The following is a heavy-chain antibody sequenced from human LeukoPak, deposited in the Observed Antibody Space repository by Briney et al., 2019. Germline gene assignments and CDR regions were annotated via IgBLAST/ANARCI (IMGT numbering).Heavy chain of an antibody. CDR2: ISHDGSKK. V-gene: IGHV3-30-3*01. CDR1: GFAFSSYA. CDR3: AKDWKFYYVSGSFFPDN. Sequence: PGGSLRLSCAASGFAFSSYAVHWVRQAPGKGLECVAVISHDGSKKHYADFVKGRFTISRDNSKNTLYLHMNSLIPEDTAVYFCAKDWKFYYVSGSFFPDNWGQGTLVTVSS. J-gene: IGHJ4*02. D-gene: IGHD3-10*01.